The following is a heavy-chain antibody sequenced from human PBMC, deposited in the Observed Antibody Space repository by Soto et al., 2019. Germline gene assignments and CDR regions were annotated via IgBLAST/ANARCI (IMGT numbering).Heavy chain of an antibody. CDR2: INPNSGGT. J-gene: IGHJ4*02. V-gene: IGHV1-2*02. D-gene: IGHD6-13*01. Sequence: XSVKVSCKASGYPFTGYYMHWVRQAPGQGLEWMGWINPNSGGTNYAQKFQGRVTMTRDTSISTAYMELSRLRSDDTAVYYCARGPRSSSWLYYFDYCGQGTLVTVPS. CDR3: ARGPRSSSWLYYFDY. CDR1: GYPFTGYY.